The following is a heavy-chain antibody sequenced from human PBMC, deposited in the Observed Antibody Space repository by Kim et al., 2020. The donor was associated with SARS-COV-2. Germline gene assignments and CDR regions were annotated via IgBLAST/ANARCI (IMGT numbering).Heavy chain of an antibody. V-gene: IGHV4-34*01. Sequence: SETLSLTCAVYGGSFSGYYCSWICQPPGKGLEWIGEINHSGSTNYNSSLKSRVTISVETYKNQFPLTLSSVTVAATDASYCARWSQRMVRGVIFSVDPWG. J-gene: IGHJ5*02. CDR2: INHSGST. CDR1: GGSFSGYY. CDR3: ARWSQRMVRGVIFSVDP. D-gene: IGHD3-10*01.